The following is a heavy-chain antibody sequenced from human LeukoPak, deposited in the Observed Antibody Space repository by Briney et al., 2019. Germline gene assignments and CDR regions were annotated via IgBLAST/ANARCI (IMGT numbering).Heavy chain of an antibody. D-gene: IGHD2-2*01. CDR3: ARGIVVVPAAILLKYYFDY. V-gene: IGHV3-23*01. J-gene: IGHJ4*02. Sequence: GGSLRLSCAASGFTFSSYAMSWVRQALGKGLEWVSAISGSGGSTYYADSVKGRFTISRDNSKNTLYLQMNSLRAEDTAVYYCARGIVVVPAAILLKYYFDYWGQGTLVTVSS. CDR2: ISGSGGST. CDR1: GFTFSSYA.